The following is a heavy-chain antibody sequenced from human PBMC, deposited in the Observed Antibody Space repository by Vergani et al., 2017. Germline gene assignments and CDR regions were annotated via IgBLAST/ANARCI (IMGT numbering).Heavy chain of an antibody. CDR1: GAPISYWC. D-gene: IGHD7-27*01. Sequence: QVQMQESGPGLVKTSETLSLTCSASGAPISYWCWSWLRQPAGKGLEWIGRLYPSGSANYKPSLKSRVTMSIDTSKNQFSLKLTSVTAADTAVYCCATGAGPFDIWGQGTLVTVSS. CDR2: LYPSGSA. J-gene: IGHJ4*02. CDR3: ATGAGPFDI. V-gene: IGHV4-4*07.